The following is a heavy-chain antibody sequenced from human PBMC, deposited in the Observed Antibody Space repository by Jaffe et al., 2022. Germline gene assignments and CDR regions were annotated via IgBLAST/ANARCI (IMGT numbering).Heavy chain of an antibody. J-gene: IGHJ4*02. CDR3: AKDVGYGGTPNYFDY. CDR1: GFTFDDYA. CDR2: ISWDGGST. V-gene: IGHV3-43D*04. D-gene: IGHD4-17*01. Sequence: EVQLVESGGVVVQPGGSLRLSCAASGFTFDDYAMHWVRQAPGKGLEWVSLISWDGGSTYYADSVKGRFTISRDNSKNSLYLQMNSLRAEDTALYYCAKDVGYGGTPNYFDYWGQGTLVTVSS.